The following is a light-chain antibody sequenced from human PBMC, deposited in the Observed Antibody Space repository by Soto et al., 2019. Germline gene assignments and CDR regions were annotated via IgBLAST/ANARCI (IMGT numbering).Light chain of an antibody. Sequence: DIQMTQAPSTLSASVGDRVTITCRASQSISNKLAWYQQKAGNAPPVLIYDASTLESGVPSRFSGSGSGTEFTLPISSLQPDDFATYYCQQHNSYSPLTFGGGTKVDI. CDR3: QQHNSYSPLT. CDR1: QSISNK. CDR2: DAS. J-gene: IGKJ4*01. V-gene: IGKV1-5*01.